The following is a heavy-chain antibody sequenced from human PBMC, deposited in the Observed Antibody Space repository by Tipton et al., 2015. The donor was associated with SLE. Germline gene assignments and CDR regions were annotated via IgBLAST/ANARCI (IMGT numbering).Heavy chain of an antibody. V-gene: IGHV4-39*07. J-gene: IGHJ4*02. Sequence: TLSLTCVVSGGSISSDTYQWGWIRQPPGKGLEWIGTIYSSGSTYHNPSLKSRVTLSIDTSKNQFSLKLSSVTAADTAVYYCVRDFRSGYGFFDSWGQGSLVTVSS. CDR1: GGSISSDTYQ. CDR3: VRDFRSGYGFFDS. CDR2: IYSSGST. D-gene: IGHD3-3*01.